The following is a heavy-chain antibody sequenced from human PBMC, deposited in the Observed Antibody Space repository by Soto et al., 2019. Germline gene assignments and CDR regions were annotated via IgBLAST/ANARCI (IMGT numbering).Heavy chain of an antibody. CDR3: ARAGFSGPYDAFDI. Sequence: QVQLQQWGAGLLKPSETLSLTCAVFGGSLSGYWWSWIRQPPGKGLEWIGEIDASGGTNYNPSLKSRVTISEDTSKNQFSLELTSVIAADTAVYFCARAGFSGPYDAFDIWGQGTMVSVSS. J-gene: IGHJ3*02. V-gene: IGHV4-34*02. CDR2: IDASGGT. CDR1: GGSLSGYW. D-gene: IGHD1-26*01.